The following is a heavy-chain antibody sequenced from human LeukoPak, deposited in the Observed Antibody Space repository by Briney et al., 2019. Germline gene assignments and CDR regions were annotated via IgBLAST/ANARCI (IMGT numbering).Heavy chain of an antibody. CDR1: GFTFNNYA. J-gene: IGHJ5*02. Sequence: GGSLSLSCVSSGFTFNNYAMNWVRQAPGKVLEWVSSISGSGSITYYADSVKGRFTISRDTSKNTLYLQMNSLRAEDTAVYYCAKDDYSGTSGSYQEFDPWGQGTLVTVSS. D-gene: IGHD1-26*01. CDR2: ISGSGSIT. CDR3: AKDDYSGTSGSYQEFDP. V-gene: IGHV3-23*01.